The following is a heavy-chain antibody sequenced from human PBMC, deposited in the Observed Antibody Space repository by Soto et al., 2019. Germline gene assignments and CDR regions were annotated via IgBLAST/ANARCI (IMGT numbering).Heavy chain of an antibody. CDR3: ARGFKADRWFDP. J-gene: IGHJ5*02. D-gene: IGHD6-6*01. Sequence: SETLSLTCTVSGGSVSSGSYYWSWIRQPPGKGLEWIGYIYYSGSTNYNPSLKSRVTISVDTSKNQFSLKLSSVTAAATAVYYCARGFKADRWFDPWGQGTLVTVSS. V-gene: IGHV4-61*01. CDR2: IYYSGST. CDR1: GGSVSSGSYY.